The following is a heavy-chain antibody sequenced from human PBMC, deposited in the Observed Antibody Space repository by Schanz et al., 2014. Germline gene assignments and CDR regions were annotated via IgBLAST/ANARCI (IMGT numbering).Heavy chain of an antibody. D-gene: IGHD3-10*01. J-gene: IGHJ4*02. CDR3: ARDLSYYTSGSYGY. CDR2: IKQDGSEK. V-gene: IGHV3-7*01. CDR1: GFTFSNYW. Sequence: EVQLVESGGGLVKPGGSLRLSCAASGFTFSNYWMSWVRQAPGKGLEWVANIKQDGSEKYYVDSVKGRFTFSRDNAKNSLYLQMNSLRAEDTAVYYCARDLSYYTSGSYGYWGQGTLVTVSS.